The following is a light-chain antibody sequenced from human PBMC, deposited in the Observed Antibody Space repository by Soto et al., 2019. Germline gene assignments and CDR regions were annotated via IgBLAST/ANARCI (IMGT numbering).Light chain of an antibody. CDR1: HSVSSSY. J-gene: IGKJ5*01. Sequence: IVLTQSPGTLSLSPGERATLSCRASHSVSSSYLAWYQQKPGQAPRLLIYGASSRATGIPDRFSGSGSGTDFTLTSSRLEPEDFAVYYCQQYGSSPPITFGQGTRLEIK. CDR3: QQYGSSPPIT. V-gene: IGKV3-20*01. CDR2: GAS.